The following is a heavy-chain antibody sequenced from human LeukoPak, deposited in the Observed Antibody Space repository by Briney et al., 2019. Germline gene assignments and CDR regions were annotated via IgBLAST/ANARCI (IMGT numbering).Heavy chain of an antibody. J-gene: IGHJ5*02. Sequence: SETLSLTCAVYGGSFSGYYWSWIRQPPGKGLEWIGEINHSGSTNYNPSLKSRVTISVDTSKNQFSLKLSSVTAADTAVYYCARVSHTFDNYYDSSGPGGWFDPWGQGTLVTVSS. CDR1: GGSFSGYY. D-gene: IGHD3-22*01. CDR3: ARVSHTFDNYYDSSGPGGWFDP. V-gene: IGHV4-34*01. CDR2: INHSGST.